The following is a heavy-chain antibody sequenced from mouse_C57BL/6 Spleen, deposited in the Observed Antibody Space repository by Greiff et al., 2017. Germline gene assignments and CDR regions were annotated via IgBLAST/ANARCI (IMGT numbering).Heavy chain of an antibody. CDR1: GHPFHSYW. CDR3: ARNWGDWFAY. D-gene: IGHD4-1*01. V-gene: IGHV1-53*01. CDR2: INPSNGGT. Sequence: QVQLQPPGTELVKPGASVKLSCKASGHPFHSYWMHLVKQRPGQGPAWIGNINPSNGGTKYNEKFKSKATRTVDQASRTADMQLSSLTSEDSAVYYCARNWGDWFAYWGQGTLVTVSA. J-gene: IGHJ3*01.